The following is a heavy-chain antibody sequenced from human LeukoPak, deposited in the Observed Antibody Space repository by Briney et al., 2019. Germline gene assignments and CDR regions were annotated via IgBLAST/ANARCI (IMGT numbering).Heavy chain of an antibody. CDR3: AKDRGTGYYYDSSGYFDY. J-gene: IGHJ4*02. CDR2: ISGSGGST. Sequence: PGGSLRLSCAASGFTFSSYAMSWVRQAPGKGLEWVSAISGSGGSTYYADSVKGRFTISRDNSKNTLYLQMNSLRAEDTAVYYCAKDRGTGYYYDSSGYFDYWGQGTLVTVSS. D-gene: IGHD3-22*01. CDR1: GFTFSSYA. V-gene: IGHV3-23*01.